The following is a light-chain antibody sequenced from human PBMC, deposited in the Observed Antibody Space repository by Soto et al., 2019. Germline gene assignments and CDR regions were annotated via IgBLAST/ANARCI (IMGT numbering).Light chain of an antibody. CDR2: AAS. V-gene: IGKV1-6*01. CDR1: QDIRSA. CDR3: LLGFKYVWE. Sequence: IQLTQSPSSLSASVGDRVTITCRASQDIRSALGWYQQKPGKVPKLLIYAASTLQSGVPSRLSGSRPGTDFTRTISRLQPEDFATYYFLLGFKYVWEFGQGTKVEI. J-gene: IGKJ1*01.